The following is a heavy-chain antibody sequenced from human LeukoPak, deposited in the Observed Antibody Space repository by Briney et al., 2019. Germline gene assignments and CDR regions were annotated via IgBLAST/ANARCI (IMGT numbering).Heavy chain of an antibody. CDR1: GFTVSSNY. V-gene: IGHV3-53*01. D-gene: IGHD6-13*01. Sequence: GGSLRLSCAASGFTVSSNYMSWVRQAPGKGLEWVSVIYSGGSTYYADSVKGRFTISRDNSKNTLYLQMNSLRAEDTAVYYCARGHSSSCSFDYWGQGTLVTVSS. CDR3: ARGHSSSCSFDY. CDR2: IYSGGST. J-gene: IGHJ4*02.